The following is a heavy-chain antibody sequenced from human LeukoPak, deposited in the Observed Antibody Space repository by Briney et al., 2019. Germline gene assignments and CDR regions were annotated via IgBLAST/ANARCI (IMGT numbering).Heavy chain of an antibody. V-gene: IGHV3-7*01. CDR2: INHNGNVN. J-gene: IGHJ4*02. CDR1: GFTFSSYW. CDR3: GRLAHNAWYAIDF. D-gene: IGHD2-2*01. Sequence: GSLRLSCAASGFTFSSYWMNWARQAPGKGLEWVASINHNGNVNYYVDSVKGRFTISRDNPKNSLYLQINSLRADDTAVYYCGRLAHNAWYAIDFWGQGTLVTVSS.